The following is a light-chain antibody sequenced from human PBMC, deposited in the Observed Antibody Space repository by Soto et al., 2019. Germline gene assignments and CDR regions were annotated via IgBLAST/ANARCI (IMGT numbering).Light chain of an antibody. CDR3: SSYTSSSTL. Sequence: QSALTQPASVSGSPGQSITISCTGTSSDVGSYNYVSWYQQHPGKAPKLMIYEVSDRPSGISGRFSGSKSGNTASLTISGLQTEDEADYYCSSYTSSSTLFGTGTKATVL. CDR2: EVS. CDR1: SSDVGSYNY. J-gene: IGLJ1*01. V-gene: IGLV2-14*01.